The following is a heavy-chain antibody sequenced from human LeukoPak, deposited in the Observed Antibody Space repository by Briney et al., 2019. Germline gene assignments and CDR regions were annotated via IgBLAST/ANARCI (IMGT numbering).Heavy chain of an antibody. CDR3: ARVLTTFGGEIRAFDI. J-gene: IGHJ3*02. CDR1: GGYISSYY. Sequence: SETLSLTCTVTGGYISSYYWSWIRQPPGKGLEFIGYIYDSGSTNYNPSLKSRVTISVDTSKNQFSLKLSSVTAADTAVYYCARVLTTFGGEIRAFDIWAKGTMATVSS. CDR2: IYDSGST. D-gene: IGHD3-16*01. V-gene: IGHV4-59*01.